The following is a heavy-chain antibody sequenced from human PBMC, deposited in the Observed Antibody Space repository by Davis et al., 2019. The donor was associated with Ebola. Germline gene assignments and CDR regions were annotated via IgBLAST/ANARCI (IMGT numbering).Heavy chain of an antibody. V-gene: IGHV4-34*01. Sequence: MPSETPSLTCAVYAGSFSSYSWSWIRQPPGKGLEWIGEINHSGNTNYSPSLKSRVTISVDTSKNQFSLRLNSVTAADTAVYYCARGGSDHFYWGQGTLVTVSS. CDR2: INHSGNT. J-gene: IGHJ4*02. CDR3: ARGGSDHFY. D-gene: IGHD2/OR15-2a*01. CDR1: AGSFSSYS.